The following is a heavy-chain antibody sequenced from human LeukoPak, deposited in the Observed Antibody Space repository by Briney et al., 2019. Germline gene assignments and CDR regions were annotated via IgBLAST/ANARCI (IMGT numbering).Heavy chain of an antibody. J-gene: IGHJ4*02. Sequence: SVEVSCKASGGTFSSYAISWVRQAPGQGLEWMGGIIPIFGTANYAQKFQGRVTITADKSTSTAYMELSSLRSEDTAVYYCASGLGYCSSTSCYALGYWGQGTLVTVSS. CDR2: IIPIFGTA. V-gene: IGHV1-69*06. CDR3: ASGLGYCSSTSCYALGY. D-gene: IGHD2-2*01. CDR1: GGTFSSYA.